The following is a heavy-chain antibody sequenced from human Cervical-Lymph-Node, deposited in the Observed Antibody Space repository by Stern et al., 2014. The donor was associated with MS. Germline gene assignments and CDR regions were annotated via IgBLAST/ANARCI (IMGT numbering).Heavy chain of an antibody. V-gene: IGHV3-23*04. CDR3: AKGLHIVVVVAAAEYFQH. J-gene: IGHJ1*01. Sequence: EVQLVESGGGLVQPGGSLRLSCAASGFTFSSYAMSWVRQAPGKGLEWVSVISGSGGSTYYADSVKGRFTISRDNSKNTLYLQMNSLRAEDTAVYYCAKGLHIVVVVAAAEYFQHWGQGTLVTVSS. CDR2: ISGSGGST. CDR1: GFTFSSYA. D-gene: IGHD2-15*01.